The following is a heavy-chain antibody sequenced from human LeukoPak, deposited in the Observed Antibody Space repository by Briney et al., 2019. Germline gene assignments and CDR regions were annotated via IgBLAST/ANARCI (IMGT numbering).Heavy chain of an antibody. CDR2: INYSGTT. CDR1: GGSFSSHY. D-gene: IGHD3-10*01. CDR3: ARGPEGSGSYIFDY. V-gene: IGHV4-59*11. J-gene: IGHJ4*02. Sequence: PSETLSLTCTVSGGSFSSHYWSWIRQPPGKGLKWIGYINYSGTTNYNPSLKSRVTLSVDTSKNQFSLRLTSVTAADTAVYYCARGPEGSGSYIFDYWGQGTLVTVSS.